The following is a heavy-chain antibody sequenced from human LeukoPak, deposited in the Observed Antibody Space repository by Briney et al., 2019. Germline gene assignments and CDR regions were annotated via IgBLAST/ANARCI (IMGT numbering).Heavy chain of an antibody. V-gene: IGHV3-23*01. CDR3: ASSYYDFWSGYDYYFDY. J-gene: IGHJ4*01. Sequence: AGGSLRLSCAASGFTFSSYAMSWVRQAPGKGLEWVSAISGSGGSTYYADSVKGRFTISRDNSKNTLYLQMNSLRAEDTAVYYCASSYYDFWSGYDYYFDYWGQEPWSPSPQ. D-gene: IGHD3-3*01. CDR1: GFTFSSYA. CDR2: ISGSGGST.